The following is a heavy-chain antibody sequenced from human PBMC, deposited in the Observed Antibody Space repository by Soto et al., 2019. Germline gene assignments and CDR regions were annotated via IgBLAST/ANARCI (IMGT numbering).Heavy chain of an antibody. Sequence: SQTLSLTCAISGDSVSSNSAAWNWIRQSPSRGLEWLGRTYYRSKWYNDYAVSVKSPITINPDTSKNQFSLQLNSVTPEDTAVYYCARDRGTIFGVVIYYYYYGMDVWGQGTTVTVSS. CDR3: ARDRGTIFGVVIYYYYYGMDV. CDR1: GDSVSSNSAA. V-gene: IGHV6-1*01. J-gene: IGHJ6*02. CDR2: TYYRSKWYN. D-gene: IGHD3-3*01.